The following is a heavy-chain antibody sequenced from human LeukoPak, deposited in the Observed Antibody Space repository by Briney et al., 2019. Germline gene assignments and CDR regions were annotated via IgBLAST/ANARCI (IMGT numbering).Heavy chain of an antibody. CDR2: IYPEDSDV. V-gene: IGHV5-51*01. D-gene: IGHD5-12*01. J-gene: IGHJ4*02. CDR1: GYRFATYW. CDR3: ARRRGYDFDS. Sequence: GESPKISCKGSGYRFATYWIGWARQMPGKGLEWMGIIYPEDSDVRYSPSFQGQATISADKSITTVYLQWSSLKASDTATYYCARRRGYDFDSWGQGTRVTVSA.